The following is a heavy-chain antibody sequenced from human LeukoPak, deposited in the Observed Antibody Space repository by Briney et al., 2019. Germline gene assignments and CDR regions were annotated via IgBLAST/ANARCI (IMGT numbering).Heavy chain of an antibody. Sequence: GGSLRLSCAASGFTFSSYEMNWVRQAPGKGLEWVSYISSSGSSVYYADSVKGRFTISRDSAKNSLYLQMNSLRAEDTAIYYCARGPSSPLTNWGQGTLVTVSS. D-gene: IGHD6-6*01. CDR3: ARGPSSPLTN. J-gene: IGHJ4*02. V-gene: IGHV3-48*03. CDR1: GFTFSSYE. CDR2: ISSSGSSV.